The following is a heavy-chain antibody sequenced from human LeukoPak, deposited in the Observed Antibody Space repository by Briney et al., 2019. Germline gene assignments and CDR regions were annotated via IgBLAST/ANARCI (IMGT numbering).Heavy chain of an antibody. D-gene: IGHD1-7*01. CDR1: GGSISSSSYY. CDR3: ARSSSTEGTTVYWFDP. V-gene: IGHV4-39*07. Sequence: SETLSLTCTVSGGSISSSSYYWGWIRQPPGKGLEWIGSFYYGGGTYYNPSLKSRVTISVDTSKNQFSLKLSSVTAADTAVYYCARSSSTEGTTVYWFDPWGQGTLVTVSS. CDR2: FYYGGGT. J-gene: IGHJ5*02.